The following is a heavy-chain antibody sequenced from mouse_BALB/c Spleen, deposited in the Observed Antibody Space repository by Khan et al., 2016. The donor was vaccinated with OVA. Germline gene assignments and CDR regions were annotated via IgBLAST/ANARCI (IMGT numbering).Heavy chain of an antibody. J-gene: IGHJ3*01. CDR2: VSTGGGYT. Sequence: EVELVESGGDLVKPGGSLKLSCAASGFTFSTYGMSWVRQTPDKRLEWVATVSTGGGYTYYPDSVKGRFTISRDNAKNNLYLQMSSLKSEDTAMFYGARLAYYYDSEGFAYWGQGTLVTVSA. D-gene: IGHD1-1*01. V-gene: IGHV5-6*01. CDR1: GFTFSTYG. CDR3: ARLAYYYDSEGFAY.